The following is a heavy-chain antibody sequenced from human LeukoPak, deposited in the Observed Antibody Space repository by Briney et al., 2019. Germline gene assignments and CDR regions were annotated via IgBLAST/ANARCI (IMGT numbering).Heavy chain of an antibody. D-gene: IGHD2-2*01. CDR3: ARVVDCSSTSCRNHLNWFDP. V-gene: IGHV1-2*02. J-gene: IGHJ5*02. Sequence: ASVKVSCKASGYTFTSYDINWVRQAPGQGLEWMGWINPNSGGTNYAQKFQGRVTMTRDTSISTAYMELSRLRSDDTAVYYCARVVDCSSTSCRNHLNWFDPWGQGTLVTVSS. CDR1: GYTFTSYD. CDR2: INPNSGGT.